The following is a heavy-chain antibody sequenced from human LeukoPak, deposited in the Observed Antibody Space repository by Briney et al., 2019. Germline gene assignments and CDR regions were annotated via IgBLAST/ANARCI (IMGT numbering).Heavy chain of an antibody. Sequence: VKVSCKTSGYSFTDYYLHWVRQAPGQGLEWMGWINPNNGGTSSAPKFQGRVTMTRDTSITTVYMEVTWLTSDDTAIYYCARADRLHGGPYLIGPWGQGTLVTVSS. CDR3: ARADRLHGGPYLIGP. J-gene: IGHJ5*02. V-gene: IGHV1-2*02. CDR1: GYSFTDYY. D-gene: IGHD2-21*01. CDR2: INPNNGGT.